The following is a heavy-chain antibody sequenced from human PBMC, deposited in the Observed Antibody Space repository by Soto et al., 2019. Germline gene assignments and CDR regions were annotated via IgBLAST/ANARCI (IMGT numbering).Heavy chain of an antibody. V-gene: IGHV4-59*01. CDR3: ARDASAVAGTSNFDY. Sequence: SETLSLTCTVSGGSISSYYWSWIRQPPGKGLEWIGYIYYSGSTNYNPSLKSRVTISVDTSKNQFSLKLSSVTAADTAVYYCARDASAVAGTSNFDYWGQGTLVTVSS. J-gene: IGHJ4*02. CDR1: GGSISSYY. CDR2: IYYSGST. D-gene: IGHD6-19*01.